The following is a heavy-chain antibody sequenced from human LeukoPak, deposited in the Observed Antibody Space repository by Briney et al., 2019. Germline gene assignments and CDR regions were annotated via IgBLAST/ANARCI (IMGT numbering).Heavy chain of an antibody. CDR1: GFTFSGNW. J-gene: IGHJ4*02. CDR3: AKLLGTATTYDS. Sequence: GGSLTLSCEASGFTFSGNWMSWVRQAPGKGLEWVASINPDGSQKLYVGSVKGRFTISRDNTKSSLYLQMNSLGAEDTAMYYCAKLLGTATTYDSWGQGTRVTVSS. D-gene: IGHD5-24*01. V-gene: IGHV3-7*01. CDR2: INPDGSQK.